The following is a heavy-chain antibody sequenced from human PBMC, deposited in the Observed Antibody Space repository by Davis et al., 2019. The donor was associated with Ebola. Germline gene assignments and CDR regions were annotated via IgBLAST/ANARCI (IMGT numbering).Heavy chain of an antibody. Sequence: GESLKISCAASGFTFDDYGMNWVRQAPGKGLEWVSSISSSSSYIYYADSVKGRFTISRDNAKNSLYLQMNSLRAEDTAVYYCARHPLTGTTFRYYYYGMDVWGQGTTVTVSS. D-gene: IGHD1-7*01. CDR2: ISSSSSYI. CDR1: GFTFDDYG. CDR3: ARHPLTGTTFRYYYYGMDV. V-gene: IGHV3-21*01. J-gene: IGHJ6*02.